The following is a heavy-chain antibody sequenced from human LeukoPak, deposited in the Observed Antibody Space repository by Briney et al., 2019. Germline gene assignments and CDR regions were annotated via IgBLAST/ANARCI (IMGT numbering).Heavy chain of an antibody. Sequence: SETLSLTCTVSGGSISSYYWSWIRQPPGKGLEWIGYIYYSGSTNYNPSLKSRVTISVDTSKNQFSLKLSSVIAADTAVYYCARCSDLWSGSPKWFDPWGQGTLVTVSS. D-gene: IGHD3-3*01. J-gene: IGHJ5*02. CDR3: ARCSDLWSGSPKWFDP. CDR1: GGSISSYY. V-gene: IGHV4-59*08. CDR2: IYYSGST.